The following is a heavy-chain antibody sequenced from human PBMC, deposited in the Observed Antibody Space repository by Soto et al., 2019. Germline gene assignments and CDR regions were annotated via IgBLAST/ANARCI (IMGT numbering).Heavy chain of an antibody. V-gene: IGHV3-23*01. Sequence: SLRLSCAASGFTFSSYAVSWVRQAPGKGPEWISSISGSGSTIYYADSVKGRFTISRDNSKNTLYLQMSSLRAEDTAVYYCAKVFYYYDSSGYYYFDYWGQGTLVTVSS. D-gene: IGHD3-22*01. CDR2: ISGSGSTI. CDR3: AKVFYYYDSSGYYYFDY. J-gene: IGHJ4*02. CDR1: GFTFSSYA.